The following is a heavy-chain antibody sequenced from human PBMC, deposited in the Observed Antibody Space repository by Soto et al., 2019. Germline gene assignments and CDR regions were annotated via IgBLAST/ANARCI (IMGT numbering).Heavy chain of an antibody. V-gene: IGHV1-69*13. CDR2: IIPIFGTA. CDR1: GGTFSSYA. CDR3: ARGRYSSSPHDAFDI. Sequence: ASVKVSCKASGGTFSSYAISWVRQAPGQGLEWMGGIIPIFGTANYAQKFQGRVTITADESTSTAYMELSSLRSEDTAVYYCARGRYSSSPHDAFDIWRQGTMVTVSS. D-gene: IGHD6-6*01. J-gene: IGHJ3*02.